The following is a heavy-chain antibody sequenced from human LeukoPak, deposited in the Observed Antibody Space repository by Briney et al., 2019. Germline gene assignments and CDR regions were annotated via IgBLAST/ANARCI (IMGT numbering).Heavy chain of an antibody. CDR3: ARGRQYLNPFDS. CDR2: IYYRGRS. Sequence: SETLSPTCTVPGGSIRGYYWSWIRQPPGKGLGWIGYIYYRGRSNYKPSLKSRVTIPLGSSNSQFSLKLNSETAADTAVYYCARGRQYLNPFDSWGQGTLVTVSS. V-gene: IGHV4-59*01. CDR1: GGSIRGYY. J-gene: IGHJ4*02. D-gene: IGHD2/OR15-2a*01.